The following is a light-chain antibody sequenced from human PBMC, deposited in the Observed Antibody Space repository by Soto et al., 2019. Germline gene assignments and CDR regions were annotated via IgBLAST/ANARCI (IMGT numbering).Light chain of an antibody. V-gene: IGKV3-11*01. CDR3: QQRSNWPRT. CDR2: DAS. Sequence: EIVLTQSPATLSLSPGARATLSCRASQSVSSYLAWYQQKPGQAPRLLIYDASNRATGIPARFSGSGSGTDFTLTISSLEPEDFAVYYCQQRSNWPRTFGPGTKVDI. J-gene: IGKJ3*01. CDR1: QSVSSY.